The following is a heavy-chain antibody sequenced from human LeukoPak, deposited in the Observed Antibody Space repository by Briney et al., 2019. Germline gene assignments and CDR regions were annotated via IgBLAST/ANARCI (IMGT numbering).Heavy chain of an antibody. CDR2: IYYSGST. CDR1: GGSISSSSYY. J-gene: IGHJ4*02. V-gene: IGHV4-39*07. Sequence: PSETLSLTCTVSGGSISSSSYYWGWIRQPPGKGLEWIGSIYYSGSTYYNPSLKSRVTISVDTSKNQFSLKLSSVTAADTAVYYCASTDKSAEVDYWGQGTLVTVSS. CDR3: ASTDKSAEVDY.